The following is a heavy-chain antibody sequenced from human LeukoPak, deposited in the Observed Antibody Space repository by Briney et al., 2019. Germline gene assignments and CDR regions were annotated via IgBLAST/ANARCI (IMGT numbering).Heavy chain of an antibody. V-gene: IGHV4-34*01. J-gene: IGHJ3*02. CDR1: GGSFSGYY. Sequence: SETLSLTCAVYGGSFSGYYWSWIRQPPIKGLEWIGEINHSGSTNYNPSLKSRVTISVDTSKNQFSLKLSSVTAADTAVYYCARHTLEWLLGAFDIWGQGTMVTVSS. CDR2: INHSGST. CDR3: ARHTLEWLLGAFDI. D-gene: IGHD3-3*01.